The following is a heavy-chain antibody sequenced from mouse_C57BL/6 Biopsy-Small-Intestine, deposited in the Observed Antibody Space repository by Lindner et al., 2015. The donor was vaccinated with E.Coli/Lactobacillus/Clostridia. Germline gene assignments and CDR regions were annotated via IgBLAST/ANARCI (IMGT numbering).Heavy chain of an antibody. D-gene: IGHD1-1*01. CDR2: ISDGGSYT. Sequence: VQLQESGGGLVKPGGSLKLSCAASGFTFSSYGMSWVRQTPEKRLEWVATISDGGSYTYYPDNVKGRFTISRDNAKNNLYLQMSHLKSEDTAMYYCARDYYGSRYYFDYWGQGTTLTVSS. CDR1: GFTFSSYG. CDR3: ARDYYGSRYYFDY. V-gene: IGHV5-4*01. J-gene: IGHJ2*01.